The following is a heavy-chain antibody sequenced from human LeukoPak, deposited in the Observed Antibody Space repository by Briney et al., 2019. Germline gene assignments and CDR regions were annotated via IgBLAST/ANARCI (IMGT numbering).Heavy chain of an antibody. D-gene: IGHD3-3*01. V-gene: IGHV3-7*01. J-gene: IGHJ4*02. CDR1: GFTFSSYW. CDR2: IKQDGSEK. CDR3: ARDPYYDFWSGHRHYFDY. Sequence: QPGGSLRLSCAASGFTFSSYWMSWVRQAPGKGLEWVANIKQDGSEKYYVDSVKGRFTISRDNAKNSLYLQMNSLRAEDTAVYYCARDPYYDFWSGHRHYFDYWGQGTLVTVSS.